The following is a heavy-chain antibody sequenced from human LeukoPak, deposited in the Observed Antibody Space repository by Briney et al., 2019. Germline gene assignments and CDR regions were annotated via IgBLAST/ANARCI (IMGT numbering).Heavy chain of an antibody. Sequence: SETLSLTCAVYGGSFSGYYWSWIRQPPGKGLDWIGEINHSGSTNYNPSLKSRVTISVDTSKNQFSLKLSSVTAADTAVYYCARASSIGYSYGKDFDYWGQGTLVTVSS. V-gene: IGHV4-34*01. CDR1: GGSFSGYY. D-gene: IGHD5-18*01. CDR2: INHSGST. CDR3: ARASSIGYSYGKDFDY. J-gene: IGHJ4*02.